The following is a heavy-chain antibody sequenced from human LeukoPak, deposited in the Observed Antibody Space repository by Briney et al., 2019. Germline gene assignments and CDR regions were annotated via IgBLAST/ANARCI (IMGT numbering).Heavy chain of an antibody. CDR3: AKDVNVGGDYFDY. CDR2: IRYDGSIK. V-gene: IGHV3-30*02. J-gene: IGHJ4*02. Sequence: PGGSLRLSCAASGFTLRNYGLHWVRLAPGKGLEGVAFIRYDGSIKYYVDSVKGRFTVSRDNSKNTLYLQMNSLRAEDTAVYYCAKDVNVGGDYFDYWGQGTLVTVSS. CDR1: GFTLRNYG. D-gene: IGHD3-10*01.